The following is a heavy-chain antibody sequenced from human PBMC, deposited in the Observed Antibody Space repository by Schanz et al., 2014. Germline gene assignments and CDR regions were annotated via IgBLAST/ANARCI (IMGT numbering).Heavy chain of an antibody. D-gene: IGHD5-12*01. V-gene: IGHV1-18*01. J-gene: IGHJ4*02. CDR1: GYAFSDYG. CDR2: IIPSLGLA. CDR3: ARDFSAYVGNYFDY. Sequence: QVQLEQSGAEVKKPGASVKVSCKTSGYAFSDYGITWVRQAPGQGLEWMGRIIPSLGLAKYEQKFQGRVTMTTDTSTSTSYMELTSLRFDDTAVYYCARDFSAYVGNYFDYWGQGTLVTVSS.